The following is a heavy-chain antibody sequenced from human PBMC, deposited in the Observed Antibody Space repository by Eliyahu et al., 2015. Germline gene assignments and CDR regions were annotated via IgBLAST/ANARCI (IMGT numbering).Heavy chain of an antibody. J-gene: IGHJ4*02. Sequence: QVQLQASGPGLVKPSETLALTCTXSGGSFSGYYWSWIRQPPGKGLEWIGYIDYFGNAKYNPSLPSRVTISGDPSKNHFSLEVNSVTAADTAVYYCAIRGSTSFFDYWGQGILVTVSS. CDR1: GGSFSGYY. V-gene: IGHV4-59*08. D-gene: IGHD5/OR15-5a*01. CDR2: IDYFGNA. CDR3: AIRGSTSFFDY.